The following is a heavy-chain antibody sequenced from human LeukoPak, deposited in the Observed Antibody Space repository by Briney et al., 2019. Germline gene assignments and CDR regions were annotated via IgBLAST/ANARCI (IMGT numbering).Heavy chain of an antibody. CDR1: EGTFSSYA. D-gene: IGHD1-26*01. V-gene: IGHV1-69*13. CDR3: ARGDLSVSGSALAFDY. Sequence: GASVKVSCKASEGTFSSYAISWVRQAPGQGLEWMGGIIPIFGTANYAQKFQGRVTITADESTSTAYMELSSLRSEDTAVYYCARGDLSVSGSALAFDYWGQGTLVTVSS. CDR2: IIPIFGTA. J-gene: IGHJ4*02.